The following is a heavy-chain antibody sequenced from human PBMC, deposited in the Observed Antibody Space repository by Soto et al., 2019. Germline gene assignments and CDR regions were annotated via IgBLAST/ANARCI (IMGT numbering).Heavy chain of an antibody. J-gene: IGHJ4*02. D-gene: IGHD3-10*01. Sequence: ASVKVSCKSSGYTFTSYCISWVRQAPGQGLEWMGWISAYNGNTNYAQKLQGRVTMTTDTSTSTAYMELRSLRSDDTAVYYCARARGVYGSLDYWGQGTLVTVSS. CDR2: ISAYNGNT. CDR3: ARARGVYGSLDY. V-gene: IGHV1-18*04. CDR1: GYTFTSYC.